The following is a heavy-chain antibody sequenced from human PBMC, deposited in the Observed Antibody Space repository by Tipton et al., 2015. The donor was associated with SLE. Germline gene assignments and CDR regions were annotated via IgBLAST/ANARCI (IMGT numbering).Heavy chain of an antibody. CDR3: ALVAAIGRIDY. CDR2: IDTSGYT. Sequence: TLSLTCTVSGGSISSAYWSWIRQPAGKELQWSGRIDTSGYTNYNPSLRSRVTMSVDTSKNQSSLKLTSVTAADTAVYYCALVAAIGRIDYWGQGTLVTVSS. J-gene: IGHJ4*02. CDR1: GGSISSAY. V-gene: IGHV4-4*07. D-gene: IGHD1-26*01.